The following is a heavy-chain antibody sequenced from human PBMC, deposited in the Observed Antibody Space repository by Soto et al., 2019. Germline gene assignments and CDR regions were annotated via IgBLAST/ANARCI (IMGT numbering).Heavy chain of an antibody. J-gene: IGHJ5*02. CDR3: ARLTRDGYNFDWFDP. Sequence: QLQLQESGSGLVKPSQTLSLTCAVSGGSISSGGSSWSWVRQPPGKGLEWIGYIYPSGSAYHNTSLKSRVTLSVHTSKNQFSLELRSVSAADTAVYYCARLTRDGYNFDWFDPWGKGTLVIVSS. D-gene: IGHD5-12*01. V-gene: IGHV4-30-2*01. CDR2: IYPSGSA. CDR1: GGSISSGGSS.